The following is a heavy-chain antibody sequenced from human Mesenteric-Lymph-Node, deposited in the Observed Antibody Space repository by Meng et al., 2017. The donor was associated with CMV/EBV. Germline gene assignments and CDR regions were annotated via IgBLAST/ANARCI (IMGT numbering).Heavy chain of an antibody. CDR3: ARGFRSRWYGGH. Sequence: CAVSGDSVSNGNYYGSWIRQPPEKRLEWSGYVYYSGSTDYNPALKSRVTISIDTSKNQFSLKLTSVTAADTAVYFCARGFRSRWYGGHWGQGSLVTVSS. CDR2: VYYSGST. CDR1: GDSVSNGNYY. J-gene: IGHJ4*02. D-gene: IGHD6-13*01. V-gene: IGHV4-61*01.